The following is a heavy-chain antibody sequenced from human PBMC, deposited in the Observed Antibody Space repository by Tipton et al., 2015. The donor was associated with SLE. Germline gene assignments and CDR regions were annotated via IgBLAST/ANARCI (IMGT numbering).Heavy chain of an antibody. Sequence: TLSLTCTVSGGSISSGDYYWSWIRQPPGKGLEWIGYIYYSGSTNYNPSLKSRVTISVDTSKNQFSLKLSSVTAADTAVYYCAREIGGYYDFWGGLLGYYGMDVWGQGTTVTVSS. D-gene: IGHD3-3*01. CDR2: IYYSGST. J-gene: IGHJ6*02. CDR3: AREIGGYYDFWGGLLGYYGMDV. V-gene: IGHV4-61*08. CDR1: GGSISSGDYY.